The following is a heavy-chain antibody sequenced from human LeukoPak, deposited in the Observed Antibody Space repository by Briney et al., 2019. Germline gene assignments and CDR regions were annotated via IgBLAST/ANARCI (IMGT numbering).Heavy chain of an antibody. CDR2: IKQDGSEK. J-gene: IGHJ4*02. D-gene: IGHD1-26*01. Sequence: GGSLRLSCGASVFTFSNYWMCWVRQVPGKGLEWVANIKQDGSEKYYVDSVKGRFTISRDNAKNSLYLEMNSLRAEDAGVYYCARDKIVGATALDYWGQGTLVTVSS. V-gene: IGHV3-7*01. CDR3: ARDKIVGATALDY. CDR1: VFTFSNYW.